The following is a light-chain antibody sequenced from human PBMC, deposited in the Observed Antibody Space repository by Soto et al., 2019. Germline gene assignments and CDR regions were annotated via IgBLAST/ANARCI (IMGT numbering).Light chain of an antibody. J-gene: IGKJ1*01. Sequence: DIAMTQSPSSLSASLGDRVTITCRTSQSISTFLNWYQQKPGKAPKLLIYAASSLKSGVPSRFSGSGSGTDFTLTISSLQPEDFASYYCQSNYILPWTFGQGTKVETK. CDR3: QSNYILPWT. V-gene: IGKV1-39*01. CDR2: AAS. CDR1: QSISTF.